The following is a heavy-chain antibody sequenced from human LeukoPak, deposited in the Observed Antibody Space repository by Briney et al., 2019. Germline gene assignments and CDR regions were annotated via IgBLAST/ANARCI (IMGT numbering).Heavy chain of an antibody. CDR3: AKDRHSRGYFDY. CDR1: GFTFSNYA. D-gene: IGHD2-15*01. CDR2: ITNNGSST. Sequence: GGSLRLSCAASGFTFSNYAMHWVRQAPGKGLEYVSAITNNGSSTYYANSVKGRFTISRDNSKNTLYLQMNSLRAEDTAVYYCAKDRHSRGYFDYWGQGTLVTVSS. V-gene: IGHV3-64*01. J-gene: IGHJ4*02.